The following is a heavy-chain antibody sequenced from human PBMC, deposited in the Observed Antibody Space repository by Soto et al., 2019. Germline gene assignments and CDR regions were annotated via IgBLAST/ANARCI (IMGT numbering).Heavy chain of an antibody. Sequence: QVQLVQSGAEVKKPGASVKVSCKASGYTFTSYAMHWVRQAPGQRLEWMGWINAGNGNTKYSQKFQGRVTITRDTSASTAYMELSSLRSEDTAVYHCARPYGSGDFLGNWCDSWGQGTLVTVSS. CDR1: GYTFTSYA. CDR3: ARPYGSGDFLGNWCDS. J-gene: IGHJ5*01. D-gene: IGHD3-10*01. CDR2: INAGNGNT. V-gene: IGHV1-3*01.